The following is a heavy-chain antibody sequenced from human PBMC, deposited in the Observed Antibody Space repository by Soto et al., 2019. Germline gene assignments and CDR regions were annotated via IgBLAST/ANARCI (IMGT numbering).Heavy chain of an antibody. D-gene: IGHD1-26*01. Sequence: PGGSLRLSCEASGFTFRNYGMHWVRQTPVKGLEWVAGIQYDGSKKYYAESVKGRFTISRYNSKNTLYLEIDSLRAEDTAVYYCAKDLEVVGANRWGYDSWGQGTLVTVSS. CDR3: AKDLEVVGANRWGYDS. CDR2: IQYDGSKK. CDR1: GFTFRNYG. V-gene: IGHV3-30*02. J-gene: IGHJ5*01.